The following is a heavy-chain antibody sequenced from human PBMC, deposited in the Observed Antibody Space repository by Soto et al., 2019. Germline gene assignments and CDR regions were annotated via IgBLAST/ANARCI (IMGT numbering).Heavy chain of an antibody. D-gene: IGHD3-10*01. J-gene: IGHJ5*02. CDR3: AKDAVAYNGEWDWFDL. CDR1: GFTFKNFA. V-gene: IGHV3-23*01. Sequence: EVQLLESGGGLVQPGGSLRLSCVASGFTFKNFAMTWVRQAPGKGMEWVSAIGGSGSSANYADSVKGRFTVSRDDSKSTLYLQMSGLRVDDTALYSCAKDAVAYNGEWDWFDLWGQGTLVTVSS. CDR2: IGGSGSSA.